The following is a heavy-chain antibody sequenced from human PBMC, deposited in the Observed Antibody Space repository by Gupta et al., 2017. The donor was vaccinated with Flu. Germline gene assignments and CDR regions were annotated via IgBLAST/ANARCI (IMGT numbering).Heavy chain of an antibody. V-gene: IGHV1-24*01. D-gene: IGHD3-22*01. CDR3: VTDSSGFNDAFDI. Sequence: QVQLVQSGPEGKKAGASVKVSCQLFGHTVTELPIHWVRQAPGKGLEWMGGFDPEDGETIYAQKFQGRVTMTEDTSTDTAYMELSSLRSEDTAMFYCVTDSSGFNDAFDIWGQGTLVTVSS. CDR2: FDPEDGET. CDR1: GHTVTELP. J-gene: IGHJ3*02.